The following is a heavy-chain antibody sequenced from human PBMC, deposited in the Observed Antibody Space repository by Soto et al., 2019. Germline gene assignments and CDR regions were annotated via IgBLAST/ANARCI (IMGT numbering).Heavy chain of an antibody. Sequence: QVQLVQSGAEVKKPGDSVKVSCKASGYTFTSYYMHWVRQAPGQGLEWMGIINPSGGSTSYAQKFQGRVTMTRDASTSTVYMELSSLRSEDTAVYYCARDGLRWEPQTWYFDLWCRGTLVTVSS. CDR1: GYTFTSYY. V-gene: IGHV1-46*01. CDR2: INPSGGST. J-gene: IGHJ2*01. D-gene: IGHD1-26*01. CDR3: ARDGLRWEPQTWYFDL.